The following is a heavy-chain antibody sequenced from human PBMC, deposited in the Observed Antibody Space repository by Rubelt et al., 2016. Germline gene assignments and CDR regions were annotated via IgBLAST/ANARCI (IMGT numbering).Heavy chain of an antibody. D-gene: IGHD6-19*01. V-gene: IGHV4-34*01. Sequence: QVQLQQWGAGLLKPSETLSLSCAVYGGSFSGYYWSWIRQPPGKGLEWIGEINHSGSTNYNPSLKSRVTVSVDTSTNQFFLELSSVTAAEAAVYDCASGSSEWLMDAFDVWGQGAMVTVSS. CDR3: ASGSSEWLMDAFDV. CDR1: GGSFSGYY. CDR2: INHSGST. J-gene: IGHJ3*01.